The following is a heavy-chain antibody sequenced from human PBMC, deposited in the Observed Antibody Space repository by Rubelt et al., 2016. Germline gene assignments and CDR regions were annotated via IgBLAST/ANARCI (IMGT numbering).Heavy chain of an antibody. CDR1: GGSISSGGYY. V-gene: IGHV4-31*03. D-gene: IGHD3-3*01. CDR2: IYYSGST. Sequence: QVQLQESGPGLVKPPQTLSLTCTVSGGSISSGGYYWSWIRQHPGKGLEWIGYIYYSGSTYYNPSLKSRVTIAGDTAKNQFALRLSSVTTADTAVYYCARVPAYAHYDFNYYVDYWGQGTLVTVSS. CDR3: ARVPAYAHYDFNYYVDY. J-gene: IGHJ4*02.